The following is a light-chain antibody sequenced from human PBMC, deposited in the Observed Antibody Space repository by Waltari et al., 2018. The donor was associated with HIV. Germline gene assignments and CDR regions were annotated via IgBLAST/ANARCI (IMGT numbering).Light chain of an antibody. CDR1: TSHIGSND. J-gene: IGLJ3*02. V-gene: IGLV1-47*01. CDR2: RND. CDR3: AAWDSSLSGLKWV. Sequence: QSVLTQSRSASGTPRQRVTISRSGRTSHIGSNDVYCYQQLPGTAPKLLIYRNDQRPSGVPDRFSGSKSGSSASLSVSGLRSEDEADYYCAAWDSSLSGLKWVFGGGTKLTVL.